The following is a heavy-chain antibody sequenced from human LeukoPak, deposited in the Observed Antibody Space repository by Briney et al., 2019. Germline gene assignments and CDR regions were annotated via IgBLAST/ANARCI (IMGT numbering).Heavy chain of an antibody. J-gene: IGHJ5*02. Sequence: SETLSLTCTVSGVSISSSNSYWGWIRQPPGKGLEWIGSIYYSGNTYYNASLKSQVSISIDTSKNQFSLRLTSVTAADTAVYYCARGSLQQLVRGNWFDPWGQGTLVTVSS. D-gene: IGHD6-13*01. CDR2: IYYSGNT. V-gene: IGHV4-39*01. CDR1: GVSISSSNSY. CDR3: ARGSLQQLVRGNWFDP.